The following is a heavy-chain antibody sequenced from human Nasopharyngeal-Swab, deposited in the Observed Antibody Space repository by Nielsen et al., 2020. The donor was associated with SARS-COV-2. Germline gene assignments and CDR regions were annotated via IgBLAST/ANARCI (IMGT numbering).Heavy chain of an antibody. J-gene: IGHJ4*02. V-gene: IGHV1-3*01. Sequence: WVRQAPGQRLEWMGCIKAVNGNTKYSPKFEGRVTIIRDKSASTAYMELSSLRSEDKAVYYRARGSSDHWGQGTLVTVSS. CDR2: IKAVNGNT. CDR3: ARGSSDH. D-gene: IGHD3-10*01.